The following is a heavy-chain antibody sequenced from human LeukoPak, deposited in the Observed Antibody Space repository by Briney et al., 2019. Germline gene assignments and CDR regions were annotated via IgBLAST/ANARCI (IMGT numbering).Heavy chain of an antibody. V-gene: IGHV3-23*01. CDR3: GKERYGSSCVVDY. J-gene: IGHJ4*01. CDR1: GFTFSTYA. D-gene: IGHD6-6*01. CDR2: IRGSGDST. Sequence: GGSLRLSCAASGFTFSTYAMSWVRQPPGKGLEWVSAIRGSGDSTYYADSVKGRFTISRDNSKNTVYLQMNSLRVEDTAVYHCGKERYGSSCVVDYWGHGTLVTVSS.